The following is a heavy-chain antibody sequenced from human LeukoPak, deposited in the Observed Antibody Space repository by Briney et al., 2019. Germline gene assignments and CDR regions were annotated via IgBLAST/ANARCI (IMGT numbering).Heavy chain of an antibody. CDR1: GFAFSSHW. CDR2: IDPDGGRT. V-gene: IGHV3-74*01. Sequence: GGSLRLSCEASGFAFSSHWMHWVRQAPGKGLVWVSHIDPDGGRTKYIDSVRGRFTTSRDNAKNTLSLVMNSLRAEDTAVYYCARDEVGASPIDYWGQGVLVTVSS. D-gene: IGHD1-26*01. CDR3: ARDEVGASPIDY. J-gene: IGHJ4*02.